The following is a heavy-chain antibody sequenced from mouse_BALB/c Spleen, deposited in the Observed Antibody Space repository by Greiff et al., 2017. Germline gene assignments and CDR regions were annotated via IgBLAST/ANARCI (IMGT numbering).Heavy chain of an antibody. CDR3: AAHSTASSMDY. Sequence: VKVVESGPGLVQPSQSLSITCTVSGFSLTSYGVHWVRQSPGKGLEWLGVIWSGGSTDYNAAFISRLSISKDNSKSQVFFKMNSLQANDTAMYYCAAHSTASSMDYWGQGTSVTVSS. J-gene: IGHJ4*01. CDR1: GFSLTSYG. D-gene: IGHD1-2*01. V-gene: IGHV2-2*02. CDR2: IWSGGST.